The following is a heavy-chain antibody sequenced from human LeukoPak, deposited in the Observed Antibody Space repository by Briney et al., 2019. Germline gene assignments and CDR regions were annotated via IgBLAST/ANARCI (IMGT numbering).Heavy chain of an antibody. V-gene: IGHV4-59*01. CDR2: VDHTGST. D-gene: IGHD1-1*01. CDR3: ARGRVSSSTWYSTYYYYFYMDV. CDR1: DDSITMYY. Sequence: SETLPLTCSVSDDSITMYYWTWIRQPPGKGLEGIGYVDHTGSTNFNPSLNGRVSISRDTTNNLFSLRLRSVTAADTAVYFCARGRVSSSTWYSTYYYYFYMDVWGKGTTVTVSS. J-gene: IGHJ6*03.